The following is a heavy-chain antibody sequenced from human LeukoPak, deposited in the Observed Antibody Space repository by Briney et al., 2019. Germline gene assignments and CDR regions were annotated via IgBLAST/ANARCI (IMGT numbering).Heavy chain of an antibody. D-gene: IGHD3-10*01. V-gene: IGHV1-8*01. J-gene: IGHJ6*03. CDR2: MNPISGNT. Sequence: EVSVKVSCKASGYTFATYDINWVRQATGQGLEWMGWMNPISGNTGYAQKFQGRVTMTRNTSINTAYMELSSLRSEDTAVYYCARGDFRGLGGSGSYYYYYYMDVWGKGTTVTISS. CDR1: GYTFATYD. CDR3: ARGDFRGLGGSGSYYYYYYMDV.